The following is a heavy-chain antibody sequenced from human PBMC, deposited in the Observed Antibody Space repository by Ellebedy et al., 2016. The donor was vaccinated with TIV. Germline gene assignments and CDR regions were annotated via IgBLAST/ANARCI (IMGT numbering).Heavy chain of an antibody. J-gene: IGHJ6*03. V-gene: IGHV3-21*01. CDR2: MSYNGGEV. CDR3: ARFSRGAPFAEYLYFMDV. Sequence: GESLKISCAASGFAYGGFAMNWVRQAPGKGLEWVSSMSYNGGEVFYADSVKGRFTISRDNAMNSLYLHINSLRAEDTAVYYCARFSRGAPFAEYLYFMDVWGKGITVIVSS. D-gene: IGHD2-2*01. CDR1: GFAYGGFA.